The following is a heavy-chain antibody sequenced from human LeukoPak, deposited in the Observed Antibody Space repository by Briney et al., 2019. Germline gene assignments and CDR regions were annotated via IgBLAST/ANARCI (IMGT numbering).Heavy chain of an antibody. CDR1: GYSSTSYW. Sequence: GESLKISCKGSGYSSTSYWIGWVRQMPGKGLEWMGIIYPGDSDTRYSPSFQGQVTISADKSISTAYLQWSSLKASDTAMYYCARLSGYNWNLAAYDYWGQGTLVTVSS. CDR2: IYPGDSDT. V-gene: IGHV5-51*01. D-gene: IGHD1-1*01. J-gene: IGHJ4*02. CDR3: ARLSGYNWNLAAYDY.